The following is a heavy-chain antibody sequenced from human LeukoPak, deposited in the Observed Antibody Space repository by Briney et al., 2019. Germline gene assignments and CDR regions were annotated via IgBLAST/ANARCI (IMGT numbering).Heavy chain of an antibody. D-gene: IGHD1-14*01. CDR2: IFYSGST. CDR1: GGSISSSSYF. CDR3: ARITNYHEEFDY. J-gene: IGHJ4*02. V-gene: IGHV4-39*07. Sequence: EPSETLSLTCTVSGGSISSSSYFWGWIRQPPGKGLEWIGSIFYSGSTYYNPSLKSRVTISVDTSKNQFSLNLNSVTAADTAVYFCARITNYHEEFDYWGQGTLVTVSS.